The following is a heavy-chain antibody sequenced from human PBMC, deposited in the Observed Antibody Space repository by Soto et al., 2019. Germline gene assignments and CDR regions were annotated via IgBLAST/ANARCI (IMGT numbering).Heavy chain of an antibody. V-gene: IGHV4-30-2*01. CDR3: TIGMSTITTYDY. Sequence: QLQLQESGSGLVKPSQTLSLTCAVSGGSFSSGGYSWSWIRQPPGKGMEWIGYIYHSGSTSYTPSPKSLVTISGDRSINQFSLNLSPATAADTAVYYCTIGMSTITTYDYWGQGTLVTGSS. CDR1: GGSFSSGGYS. D-gene: IGHD1-1*01. J-gene: IGHJ4*02. CDR2: IYHSGST.